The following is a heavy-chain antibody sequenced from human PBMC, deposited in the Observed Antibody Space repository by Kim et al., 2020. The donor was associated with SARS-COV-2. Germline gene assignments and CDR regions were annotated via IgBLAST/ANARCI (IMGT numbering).Heavy chain of an antibody. CDR1: GYTFTGYY. J-gene: IGHJ4*02. Sequence: ASVKVSCKASGYTFTGYYMHWVRQAHGQGLEWMGWINPNSGGTNYAQKFQGWVTMTRDTSISTAYMELSRLRSDDTAVYYCARDGYYGSGSYDYWGQGTLVTVSS. V-gene: IGHV1-2*04. D-gene: IGHD3-10*01. CDR3: ARDGYYGSGSYDY. CDR2: INPNSGGT.